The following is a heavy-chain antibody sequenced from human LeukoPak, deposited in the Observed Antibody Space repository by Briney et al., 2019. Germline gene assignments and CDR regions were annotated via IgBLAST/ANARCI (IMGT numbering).Heavy chain of an antibody. CDR3: ARGLTIFGVVIDY. Sequence: ASVKVSCTASGYTFSDYDINWVRQAPGQGPEWMAWMNPKSGSTGDAQKFQGRVAITMDTSITTAYMELSSLTSEDTAVYYCARGLTIFGVVIDYWGQGTPVTVSS. V-gene: IGHV1-8*03. CDR1: GYTFSDYD. D-gene: IGHD3-3*01. CDR2: MNPKSGST. J-gene: IGHJ4*02.